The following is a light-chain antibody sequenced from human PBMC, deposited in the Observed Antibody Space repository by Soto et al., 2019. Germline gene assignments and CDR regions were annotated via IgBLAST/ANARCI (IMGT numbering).Light chain of an antibody. Sequence: EVVLTQSPGTQSLSPGERATLSCRASQSVSNNYLAWYQQKPGQGPRLLIFGSSDRATGIPDRFSGSGSGTDFILTISRLEPEDFAVYYCQQYGSPPPYTFGQGTKLEIK. V-gene: IGKV3-20*01. J-gene: IGKJ2*01. CDR1: QSVSNNY. CDR2: GSS. CDR3: QQYGSPPPYT.